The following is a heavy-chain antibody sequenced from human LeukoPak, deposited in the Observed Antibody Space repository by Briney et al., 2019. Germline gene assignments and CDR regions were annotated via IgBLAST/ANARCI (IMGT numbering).Heavy chain of an antibody. V-gene: IGHV1-46*01. CDR2: INPSGGST. D-gene: IGHD4-23*01. CDR1: GYTFTSYY. CDR3: ARDFGGNSVSGVVNDY. Sequence: GASVKLSCKASGYTFTSYYMHWVRQAPGQGLEWMGIINPSGGSTSYAQKFQGRVTMTRDTSTSTDYMELSSLRSEDTAVYYCARDFGGNSVSGVVNDYWGQGTLVTVSS. J-gene: IGHJ4*02.